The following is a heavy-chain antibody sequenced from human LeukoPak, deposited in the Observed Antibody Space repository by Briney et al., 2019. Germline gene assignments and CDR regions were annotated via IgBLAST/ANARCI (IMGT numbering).Heavy chain of an antibody. CDR2: IYYSGSI. Sequence: SETLSLTCTVSGGXISSYYCSWIRQPPGKGLEWIGYIYYSGSIDYNPSLKSRVTISVDTSKNQFSLKLSSVTAADTAVYYCAGGGWLRYAYWGQGTLVAVSS. D-gene: IGHD5-24*01. CDR3: AGGGWLRYAY. J-gene: IGHJ4*02. V-gene: IGHV4-59*01. CDR1: GGXISSYY.